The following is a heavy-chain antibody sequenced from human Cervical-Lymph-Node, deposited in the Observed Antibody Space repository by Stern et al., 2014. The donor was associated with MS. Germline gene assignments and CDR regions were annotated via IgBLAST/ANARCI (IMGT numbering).Heavy chain of an antibody. J-gene: IGHJ4*02. CDR3: ARESSGCPDY. Sequence: VQLVESGGGVVQPGRSLRLSCAASGFTFSSYGMHWVRQAPGKGLEWVAVIWYDGSNKYYADSVKGRFTIARDNSKNTLYLQMNSLRAEDTAVYYCARESSGCPDYWGQGTLVTVSS. D-gene: IGHD6-19*01. V-gene: IGHV3-33*01. CDR1: GFTFSSYG. CDR2: IWYDGSNK.